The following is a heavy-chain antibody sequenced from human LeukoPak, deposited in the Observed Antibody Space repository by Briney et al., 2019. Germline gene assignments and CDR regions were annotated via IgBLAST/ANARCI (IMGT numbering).Heavy chain of an antibody. J-gene: IGHJ5*02. CDR1: GFTFDDYG. V-gene: IGHV3-20*04. CDR2: INWNGGST. CDR3: ARDRSNNWFDP. Sequence: GGSLRLSCAASGFTFDDYGMSWVRQAPGKGLEWVSGINWNGGSTGYADSVKGRFTISRDNSKNTLYLQMNSLRAEDTAVYYCARDRSNNWFDPWGQGTLVTVSS.